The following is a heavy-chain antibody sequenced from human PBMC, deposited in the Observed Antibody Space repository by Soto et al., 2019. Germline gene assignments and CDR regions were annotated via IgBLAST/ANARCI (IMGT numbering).Heavy chain of an antibody. CDR1: GFTVSNTY. D-gene: IGHD2-2*01. V-gene: IGHV3-53*01. Sequence: GGSLRLSCAASGFTVSNTYMTWVRQPPGKGLECVSVIYTAGGTNYADSVKGRFIISRDNSKNTLYLQMNSLRAEDTAVYYCARALPVAKGGFDPWGQGTLVTVS. CDR3: ARALPVAKGGFDP. CDR2: IYTAGGT. J-gene: IGHJ5*02.